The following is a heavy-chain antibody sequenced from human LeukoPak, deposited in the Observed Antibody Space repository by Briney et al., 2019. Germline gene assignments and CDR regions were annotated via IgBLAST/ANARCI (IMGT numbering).Heavy chain of an antibody. V-gene: IGHV1-8*03. CDR3: AGLISGSYIDP. CDR2: MNPNSGNT. J-gene: IGHJ5*02. D-gene: IGHD1-26*01. Sequence: ASVKVSCKASGYTFTSYDINWVRQATGQGLEWMGWMNPNSGNTGYAQKFQGRVTITRNTSISTAYMELSSLRSEDTAVYYCAGLISGSYIDPWGQGTLVTVSS. CDR1: GYTFTSYD.